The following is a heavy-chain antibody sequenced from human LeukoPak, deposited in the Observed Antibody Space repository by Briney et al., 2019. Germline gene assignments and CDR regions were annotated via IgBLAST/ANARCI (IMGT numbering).Heavy chain of an antibody. J-gene: IGHJ4*02. Sequence: PGGSLRLSCVVSGVTFNNHWMSWVRQAPGKGPEWVATIKTDGSEKYYVDSVEGRFTISRDNAKNTMFLQMNSLRGEDTAVYYCARIARVPPRKAQTDCSFDYWGQGTLATVTS. V-gene: IGHV3-7*01. CDR3: ARIARVPPRKAQTDCSFDY. CDR2: IKTDGSEK. D-gene: IGHD2-21*01. CDR1: GVTFNNHW.